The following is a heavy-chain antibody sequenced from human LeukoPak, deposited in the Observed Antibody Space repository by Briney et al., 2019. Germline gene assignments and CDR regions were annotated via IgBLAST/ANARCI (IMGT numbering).Heavy chain of an antibody. CDR1: GYTFTGCY. CDR3: ARAAIVVVPAAWFDP. CDR2: INPNSGGT. V-gene: IGHV1-2*02. Sequence: ASVKVSCKASGYTFTGCYMHWVRQAPGQGLEWMGWINPNSGGTNYAQKFQGRVTMTRDTSISTAYMELSRLRSDDTAVYYCARAAIVVVPAAWFDPWGQGTLVTVSS. D-gene: IGHD2-2*01. J-gene: IGHJ5*02.